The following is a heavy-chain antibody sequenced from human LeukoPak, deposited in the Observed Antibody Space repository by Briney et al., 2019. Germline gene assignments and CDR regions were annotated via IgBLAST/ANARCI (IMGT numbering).Heavy chain of an antibody. Sequence: PSETLSFTCTVSGGSISSYYWSWIRQPAGKGLEWIGRIYVSGSTNYNPSFKSRVTMSIDTSKNQFSLKLSSVTAADTAVYYCARGNWDWNPFDPWGQGILVTVSS. V-gene: IGHV4-4*07. CDR2: IYVSGST. J-gene: IGHJ5*02. CDR1: GGSISSYY. CDR3: ARGNWDWNPFDP. D-gene: IGHD1-1*01.